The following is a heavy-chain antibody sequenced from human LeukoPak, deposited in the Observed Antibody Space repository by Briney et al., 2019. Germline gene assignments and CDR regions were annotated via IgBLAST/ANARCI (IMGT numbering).Heavy chain of an antibody. CDR1: ERSFISFW. CDR3: ARRFKMHSMTTVTDEAFDL. J-gene: IGHJ3*01. CDR2: IYPGYSDT. V-gene: IGHV5-51*01. D-gene: IGHD4-17*01. Sequence: GGGLQIPSQAAERSFISFWMGWGGPRAGKGGECMGIIYPGYSDTRYSPSFQRQLPLSVDQSISPAYLQSCSLKASDTAMYYCARRFKMHSMTTVTDEAFDLWGQGTMLTVSS.